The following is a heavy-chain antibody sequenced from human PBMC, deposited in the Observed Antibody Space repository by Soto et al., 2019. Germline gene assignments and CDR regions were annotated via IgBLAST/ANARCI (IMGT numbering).Heavy chain of an antibody. V-gene: IGHV1-69*01. J-gene: IGHJ4*02. CDR2: IVPLSART. Sequence: QGQLVESGAAVHKRGSSLNVSCMVFGETFNRNPIGWFRQAPGQGLERVGGIVPLSARTNYAQEFKCRVSVTADGSTSTVSLELSTLKSVYTAVYYCARNSVRDGHSGGGCSSLDVSDQG. D-gene: IGHD2-15*01. CDR1: GETFNRNP. CDR3: ARNSVRDGHSGGGCSSLDV.